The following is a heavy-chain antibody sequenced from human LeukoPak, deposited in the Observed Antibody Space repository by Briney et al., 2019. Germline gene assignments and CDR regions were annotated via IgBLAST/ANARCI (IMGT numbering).Heavy chain of an antibody. CDR1: GVSICTISYD. CDR2: IYYVGST. V-gene: IGHV4-39*01. CDR3: ATKEQWLALDY. D-gene: IGHD6-19*01. J-gene: IGHJ4*02. Sequence: PSETLSLTCTVSGVSICTISYDRGSLRQPPGGGVEWIGSIYYVGSTYYNPSLKSRATISVHTSKTQFSLRLGAVTAADRAVYDCATKEQWLALDYWGQGTLVTVSS.